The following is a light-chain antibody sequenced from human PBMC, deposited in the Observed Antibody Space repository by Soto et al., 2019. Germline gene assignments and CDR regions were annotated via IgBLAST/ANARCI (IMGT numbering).Light chain of an antibody. V-gene: IGLV2-14*01. CDR2: EVN. J-gene: IGLJ2*01. Sequence: QSALTQPASVSGSPGQSITISCTGTSSDVGGYNYVSWYQQHPGKVPKLMIYEVNNRPSGVSNRFSGSKSGNTASLTISGLQAEDEADYFCTSYTSSITLVLFGGGTKVTVL. CDR3: TSYTSSITLVL. CDR1: SSDVGGYNY.